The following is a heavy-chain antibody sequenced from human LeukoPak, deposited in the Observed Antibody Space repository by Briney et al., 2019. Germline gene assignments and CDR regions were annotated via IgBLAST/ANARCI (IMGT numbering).Heavy chain of an antibody. D-gene: IGHD3-10*01. CDR2: ISSDGSNK. CDR3: AKDRVTMIRGVVPISYDS. V-gene: IGHV3-30-3*01. Sequence: GGSLRLSCAASGFTFRTYTIHWVRQAPGKGLEWVSVISSDGSNKYYADSVKGRFTLSRDISKNTLYLQMNSLRVEDTAEYYCAKDRVTMIRGVVPISYDSWGQGTLVTVSS. CDR1: GFTFRTYT. J-gene: IGHJ4*02.